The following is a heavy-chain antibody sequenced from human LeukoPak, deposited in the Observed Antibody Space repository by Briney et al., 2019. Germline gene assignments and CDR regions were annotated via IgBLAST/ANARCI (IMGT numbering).Heavy chain of an antibody. CDR3: ARDRDGSGSMSFDY. CDR1: GYTFTGYY. D-gene: IGHD3-10*01. CDR2: INPNSGGT. J-gene: IGHJ4*02. V-gene: IGHV1-2*02. Sequence: GASVKVSCKASGYTFTGYYMHWVRQAPGQGLEWMGWINPNSGGTNYAQKFQGRVTMTRDTSISTAYMELSRLRSDDTAVYYCARDRDGSGSMSFDYWGQGTLVTVSS.